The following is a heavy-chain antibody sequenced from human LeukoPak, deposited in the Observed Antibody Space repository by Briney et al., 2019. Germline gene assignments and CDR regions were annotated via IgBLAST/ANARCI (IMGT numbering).Heavy chain of an antibody. Sequence: GGSLRLSCAASGLSFSSFAMSWVRQGPARGLEWVSSIRGNSETFYADSVKGRFTLSSDSSRNTVYFQLNNLRVEDTAIYYCARASWVSSTDAVRWGQGTLVTVSS. J-gene: IGHJ4*02. CDR2: IRGNSET. CDR1: GLSFSSFA. V-gene: IGHV3-23*01. CDR3: ARASWVSSTDAVR. D-gene: IGHD3-16*01.